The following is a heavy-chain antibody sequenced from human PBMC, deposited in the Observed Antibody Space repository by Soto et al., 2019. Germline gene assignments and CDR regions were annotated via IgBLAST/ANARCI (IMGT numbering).Heavy chain of an antibody. Sequence: QVQLQESGPGLVKPSQTLSLTCTVSGVSISSDDYYWTWIRQPPGECLEWIGYIYYSGRTHYNPSLESLLTISIDTSKNQFSLKLSSMSAADTAVYYCARDRSNSPDYFDDWGQGTLVTVSS. CDR3: ARDRSNSPDYFDD. V-gene: IGHV4-30-4*01. CDR2: IYYSGRT. D-gene: IGHD6-6*01. CDR1: GVSISSDDYY. J-gene: IGHJ4*02.